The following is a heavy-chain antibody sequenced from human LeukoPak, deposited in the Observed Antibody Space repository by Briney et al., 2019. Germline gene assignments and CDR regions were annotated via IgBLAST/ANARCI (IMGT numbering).Heavy chain of an antibody. D-gene: IGHD2-2*01. CDR1: GYTFTGYY. CDR2: INPNSGGT. J-gene: IGHJ4*02. V-gene: IGHV1-2*02. Sequence: ASVKVPCKASGYTFTGYYMHWVRQAPGQGLEWMGWINPNSGGTNYAQKFQGRVTMTRDTSISTAYMELSRLRSDDTAVYYCARDGDCSSTSCPFDYWGQGTLVTVSS. CDR3: ARDGDCSSTSCPFDY.